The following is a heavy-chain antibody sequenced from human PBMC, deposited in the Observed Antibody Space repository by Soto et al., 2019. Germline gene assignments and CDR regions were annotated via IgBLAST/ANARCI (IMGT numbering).Heavy chain of an antibody. J-gene: IGHJ4*02. Sequence: PGGSLRLSCAASGFTFSSYWMSWVRQAPGKGLEWVANIKQDGSEKYYVDSVKGRFTISRDNAKNSLYLQMNSLRAEDTAVYYCARDQGAGVLLWFGEFNYRGQGTLVTVSS. CDR3: ARDQGAGVLLWFGEFNY. V-gene: IGHV3-7*03. CDR2: IKQDGSEK. CDR1: GFTFSSYW. D-gene: IGHD3-10*01.